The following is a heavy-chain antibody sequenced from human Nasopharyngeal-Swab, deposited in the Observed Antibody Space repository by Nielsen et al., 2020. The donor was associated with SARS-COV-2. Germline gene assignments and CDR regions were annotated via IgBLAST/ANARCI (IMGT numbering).Heavy chain of an antibody. Sequence: GESLKISCSASGFNSTSYAIHCVRQPPGKGLEWVAVVSYDGTNTFYADSVKGRFAISRDNSKSTVSLQMNSLRSEDTAVYYCAKDRGGRSLDSWGLGTLVTVSS. D-gene: IGHD3-16*01. V-gene: IGHV3-30-3*02. CDR2: VSYDGTNT. CDR3: AKDRGGRSLDS. J-gene: IGHJ4*02. CDR1: GFNSTSYA.